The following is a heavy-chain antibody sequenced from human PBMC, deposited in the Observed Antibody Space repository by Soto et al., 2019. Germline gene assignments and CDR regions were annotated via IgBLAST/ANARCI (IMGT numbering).Heavy chain of an antibody. V-gene: IGHV1-69*13. CDR2: IIPIFGTA. J-gene: IGHJ6*02. CDR1: GGTFSSYA. Sequence: SVKVSCKASGGTFSSYAISWVRQAPGQGLEWMGGIIPIFGTANYAQKFQGRVTITADESTSTAYMELSSLRSEDTAVYYCARDYDTNLDYYYYGMDVWGQGTTVTVSS. D-gene: IGHD3-3*01. CDR3: ARDYDTNLDYYYYGMDV.